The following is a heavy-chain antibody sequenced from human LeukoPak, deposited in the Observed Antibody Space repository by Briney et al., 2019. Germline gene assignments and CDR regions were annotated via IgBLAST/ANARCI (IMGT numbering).Heavy chain of an antibody. CDR1: GGSISSGGYY. V-gene: IGHV4-31*03. D-gene: IGHD3-10*01. Sequence: SETLSLTCTVSGGSISSGGYYWSWIRQHPGKGLEWIGYIYYSGSTYYNPSLKSRVTISVDTSKNQFSLKLSSVTAADTAVYYCARVGRGITKVRGVTHFDYWGQGTLVTVSS. CDR3: ARVGRGITKVRGVTHFDY. J-gene: IGHJ4*02. CDR2: IYYSGST.